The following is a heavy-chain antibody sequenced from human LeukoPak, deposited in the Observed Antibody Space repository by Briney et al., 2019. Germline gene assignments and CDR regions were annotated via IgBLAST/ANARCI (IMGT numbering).Heavy chain of an antibody. CDR2: ISYDGSNK. V-gene: IGHV3-30-3*01. CDR3: ARDVDWFDP. Sequence: TGRSLRLSCAASGFTFSSYAMHWVRQAPGKGLEWVAVISYDGSNKYYADSVKGRFTISRDNSKNTLYLQMNSLRAEDTAVYYCARDVDWFDPWGQGTLVTVSS. J-gene: IGHJ5*02. D-gene: IGHD2-21*01. CDR1: GFTFSSYA.